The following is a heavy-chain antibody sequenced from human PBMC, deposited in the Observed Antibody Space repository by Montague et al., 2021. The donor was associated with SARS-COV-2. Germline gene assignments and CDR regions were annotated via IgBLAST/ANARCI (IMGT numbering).Heavy chain of an antibody. D-gene: IGHD6-19*01. CDR3: ARERSGSDVFDL. CDR2: VYDTGIT. J-gene: IGHJ3*01. Sequence: SETLSPTCSVSGASITSESWVWIRQTPGGGLQWIAYVYDTGITGYHPSLRSRTTIAVDTSKNQLSLNVRSMTAADTAVYFCARERSGSDVFDLWGQGTSVTVS. V-gene: IGHV4-59*01. CDR1: GASITSES.